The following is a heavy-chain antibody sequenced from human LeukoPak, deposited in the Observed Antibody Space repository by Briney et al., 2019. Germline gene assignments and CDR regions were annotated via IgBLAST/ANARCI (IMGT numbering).Heavy chain of an antibody. CDR3: AREAIEYDYVWGSYELDY. CDR1: GFTFSSYW. D-gene: IGHD3-16*01. V-gene: IGHV3-7*01. CDR2: IKQEGSEK. Sequence: PGGSLRLSCAASGFTFSSYWMSWGRQAPGKGREGVANIKQEGSEKYYVDSVKGRFTISRDTAKNSLYLQMNSLRAEDTAVYYCAREAIEYDYVWGSYELDYWGQGTLVTVSS. J-gene: IGHJ4*02.